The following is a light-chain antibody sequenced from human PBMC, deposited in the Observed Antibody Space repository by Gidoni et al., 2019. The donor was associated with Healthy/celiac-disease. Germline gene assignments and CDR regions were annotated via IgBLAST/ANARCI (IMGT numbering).Light chain of an antibody. V-gene: IGKV1-5*03. CDR2: KAS. CDR1: QSISSW. CDR3: QQYNSYSCS. J-gene: IGKJ2*04. Sequence: DIQMTQSPVTLSASVGARVTITCLASQSISSWFAWYQQKPGKAPKLLIYKASSLESGVPSRFSGSGSGTEFTLTISSLQPDDFATYYCQQYNSYSCSFGQGTKLEIK.